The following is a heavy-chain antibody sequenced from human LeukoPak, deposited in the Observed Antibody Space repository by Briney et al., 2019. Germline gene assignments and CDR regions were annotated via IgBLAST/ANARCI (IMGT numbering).Heavy chain of an antibody. Sequence: PGGSLRLSCAASGFTFSDYYMTWIRQAPGKGLEWVSYISSSGSTIYYADSVKGRFTISRDNAKNSLYLQMNSLRAEDTALYYCARETRVDTDRAFDYWGQGTLVTVSS. CDR2: ISSSGSTI. CDR3: ARETRVDTDRAFDY. V-gene: IGHV3-11*01. D-gene: IGHD5-18*01. CDR1: GFTFSDYY. J-gene: IGHJ4*02.